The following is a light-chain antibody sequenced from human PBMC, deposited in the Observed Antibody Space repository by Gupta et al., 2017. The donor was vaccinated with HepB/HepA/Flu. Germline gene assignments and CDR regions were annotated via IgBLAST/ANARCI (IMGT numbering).Light chain of an antibody. Sequence: DIQMTQSPSTLSASVGDRVTITCRASQSISSWLAWYQQKPGQAPKLLIYKASSLEGGVPSRFSGRGSGTEFTLTISSLKPDDFATYYCQQYKSDAFTFGGGTKVEIK. V-gene: IGKV1-5*03. CDR3: QQYKSDAFT. CDR1: QSISSW. J-gene: IGKJ4*01. CDR2: KAS.